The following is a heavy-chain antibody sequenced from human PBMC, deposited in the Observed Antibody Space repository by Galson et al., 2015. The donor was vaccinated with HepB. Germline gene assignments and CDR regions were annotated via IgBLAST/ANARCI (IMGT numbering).Heavy chain of an antibody. CDR2: IKSKSDGGTI. J-gene: IGHJ6*03. Sequence: SLRLSCAASGITLINVWMSWVRQAPGKGLEWVARIKSKSDGGTIDYAAPVKGRFTISRDDSKDTLHLQMNSLKSEDTAVYYCTTNYFDPRGYGENYYYDYIDVWGKGTTVTVSS. D-gene: IGHD3-22*01. V-gene: IGHV3-15*01. CDR3: TTNYFDPRGYGENYYYDYIDV. CDR1: GITLINVW.